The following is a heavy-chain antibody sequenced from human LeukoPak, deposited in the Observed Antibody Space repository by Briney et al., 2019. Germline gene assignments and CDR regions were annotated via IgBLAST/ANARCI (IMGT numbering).Heavy chain of an antibody. D-gene: IGHD4-17*01. V-gene: IGHV4-59*08. CDR2: IYYSGST. CDR1: GGSISSYY. Sequence: SETLSLTCTVSGGSISSYYWSWIGQPPGKGLEGIGCIYYSGSTNYNPSLKSRVTISVDTSKNQFSLKLSSVTAADTAVYYCARLPASGAYSDAFDLWGQGTMVTVSS. CDR3: ARLPASGAYSDAFDL. J-gene: IGHJ3*01.